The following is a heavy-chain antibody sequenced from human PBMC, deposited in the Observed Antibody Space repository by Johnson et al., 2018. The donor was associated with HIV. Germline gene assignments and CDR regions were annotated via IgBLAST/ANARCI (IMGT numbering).Heavy chain of an antibody. CDR3: ARERYGSQAIDAFDI. V-gene: IGHV3-30*03. CDR2: ISYDGTDT. J-gene: IGHJ3*02. D-gene: IGHD2-15*01. Sequence: QVQLVESGGGVVQPGRSLRVSCAASGFTFNRYGMHWVRQAPGKGLEWVALISYDGTDTYYADSVKGRFSISRDNSKNTLYLQMNSLRAEDTAVFYCARERYGSQAIDAFDIWGQGTMVTVSS. CDR1: GFTFNRYG.